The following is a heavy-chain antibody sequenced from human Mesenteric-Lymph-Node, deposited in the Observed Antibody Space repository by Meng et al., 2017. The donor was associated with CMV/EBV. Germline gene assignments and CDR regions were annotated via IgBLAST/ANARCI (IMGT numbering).Heavy chain of an antibody. D-gene: IGHD5-12*01. Sequence: SETLSLTCTVSGGSISSYYWSWIRQPPGKGLEWIGYIYYSGSTNYNPSLKSRVTISVDTSKNQFSLKLSSVTAADTAVYYCARDSGYDTFPYYYYYGMDVWGQGTTVTVSS. CDR3: ARDSGYDTFPYYYYYGMDV. V-gene: IGHV4-59*01. J-gene: IGHJ6*02. CDR1: GGSISSYY. CDR2: IYYSGST.